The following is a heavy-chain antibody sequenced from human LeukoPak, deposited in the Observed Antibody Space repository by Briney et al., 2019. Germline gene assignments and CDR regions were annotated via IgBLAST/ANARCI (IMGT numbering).Heavy chain of an antibody. Sequence: GGSLRLSCAAPGFTFSSYSMNWVRQAPGKGLEWVSYITTSSTIYYADSVKGRFTISRDNAKNSLYLQMNSLRDEDTAVYYCARDGYYYDSSGYRLIAFDIWGQGTMVTVSS. V-gene: IGHV3-48*02. D-gene: IGHD3-22*01. CDR2: ITTSSTI. CDR1: GFTFSSYS. J-gene: IGHJ3*02. CDR3: ARDGYYYDSSGYRLIAFDI.